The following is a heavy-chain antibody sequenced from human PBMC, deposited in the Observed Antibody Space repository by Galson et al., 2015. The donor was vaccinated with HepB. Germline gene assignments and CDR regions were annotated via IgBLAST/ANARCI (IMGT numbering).Heavy chain of an antibody. CDR2: IYYSGST. CDR1: GGSISSYY. V-gene: IGHV4-59*01. CDR3: AGAGGVAYWFRPFDY. D-gene: IGHD3-10*01. Sequence: SETLSLTCTVSGGSISSYYWSWIRQPPGKGLGWIGYIYYSGSTNYNPSLKSRVTISVDTSKNQFSLKLSSVTAADTAVYYCAGAGGVAYWFRPFDYWGQGTLVTVSS. J-gene: IGHJ4*02.